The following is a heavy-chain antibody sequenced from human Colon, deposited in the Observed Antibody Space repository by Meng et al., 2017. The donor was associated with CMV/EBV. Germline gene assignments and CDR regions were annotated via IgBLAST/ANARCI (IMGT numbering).Heavy chain of an antibody. J-gene: IGHJ4*02. Sequence: SGFTFSSYSMTWVRQAPGKGLEWVSSISSSSSYIYYADSVKGRFTISRDNAKNSLYLQMNSLRAEDTAVYYCARVHFPYSSSWYYFDYWGQGTLVTVSS. CDR1: GFTFSSYS. V-gene: IGHV3-21*01. CDR3: ARVHFPYSSSWYYFDY. D-gene: IGHD6-13*01. CDR2: ISSSSSYI.